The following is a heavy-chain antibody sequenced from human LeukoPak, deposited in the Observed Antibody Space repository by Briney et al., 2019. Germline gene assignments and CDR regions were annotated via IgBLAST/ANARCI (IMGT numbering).Heavy chain of an antibody. J-gene: IGHJ4*02. D-gene: IGHD6-13*01. CDR1: GFTFSSYW. V-gene: IGHV3-7*03. CDR3: AKVGRAAAVGPFDY. CDR2: IKQDGSEK. Sequence: GGSLRLSCAASGFTFSSYWMSWVRQAPGKGLEWVANIKQDGSEKYYVDSVKGRFTISRDNSKNTLYLQMNSLRAEDTAVYYCAKVGRAAAVGPFDYWGQGTLVTVSS.